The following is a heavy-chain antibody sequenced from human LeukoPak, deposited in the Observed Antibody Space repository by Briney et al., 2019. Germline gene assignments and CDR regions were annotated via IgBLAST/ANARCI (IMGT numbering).Heavy chain of an antibody. CDR3: SRRAVAARPLDY. Sequence: ASVKVSCKASGYTFTSYYMHWVRQAPGQGLEWMGIINPSGGSTSYAQKFQGRVTMTRDMSTSTVYMELSSLRSEDTAVYYCSRRAVAARPLDYWGQGTLVTVSS. D-gene: IGHD6-6*01. J-gene: IGHJ4*02. CDR1: GYTFTSYY. V-gene: IGHV1-46*01. CDR2: INPSGGST.